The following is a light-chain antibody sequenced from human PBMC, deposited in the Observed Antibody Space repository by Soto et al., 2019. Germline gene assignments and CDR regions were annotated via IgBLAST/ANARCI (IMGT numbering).Light chain of an antibody. V-gene: IGKV1-27*01. CDR3: QKYNSAPWT. CDR1: QGIGNY. Sequence: DIQITHSPSSLSASVGDRVTISCRASQGIGNYLAWYQQKPGRAPNLLIYLAVTLQSGVPSRFSGSGSGTEFTLTISSLQPEDVATYYCQKYNSAPWTFGQGTKVEIK. J-gene: IGKJ1*01. CDR2: LAV.